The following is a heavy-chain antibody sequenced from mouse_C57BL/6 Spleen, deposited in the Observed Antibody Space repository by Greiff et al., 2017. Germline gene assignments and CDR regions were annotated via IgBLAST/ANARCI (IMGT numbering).Heavy chain of an antibody. CDR1: GFTFSDYY. Sequence: EVKVVESEGGLVQPGSSMKLSCTASGFTFSDYYMAWVRQVPEKGLEWVANINYDGSSTYYLDSLKSRFIISRDNAKNILYLQMSSLKSEDTATYYCARDGYDGYYDYWGQGTTLTVSS. J-gene: IGHJ2*01. V-gene: IGHV5-16*01. CDR2: INYDGSST. D-gene: IGHD2-3*01. CDR3: ARDGYDGYYDY.